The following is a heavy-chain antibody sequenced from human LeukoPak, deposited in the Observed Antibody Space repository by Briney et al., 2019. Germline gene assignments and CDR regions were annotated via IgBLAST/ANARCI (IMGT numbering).Heavy chain of an antibody. CDR3: AKGDFDWLSLDY. CDR2: ISYDGSDQ. V-gene: IGHV3-30*18. J-gene: IGHJ4*02. D-gene: IGHD3-9*01. Sequence: GGSLRLSCAASGFTFSTYGMHWVRQAPGKGLEWVAFISYDGSDQYYADSVKGRFTISRGNSKNTLSLQMDSLRAEDTAVYYCAKGDFDWLSLDYWGQGTLVTVSS. CDR1: GFTFSTYG.